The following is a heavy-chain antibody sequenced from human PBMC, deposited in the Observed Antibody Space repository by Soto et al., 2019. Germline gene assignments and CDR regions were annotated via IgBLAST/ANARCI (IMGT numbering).Heavy chain of an antibody. Sequence: GGSLRLSCAASGFTFSSYSMDWVRQAPGKGLEWVSSISDSGGYIYYADSVKGRFTISRASAKNSLFLQMDSLRVEDTAVYYCAREGGPGFGELLVWGQGALVTVSS. J-gene: IGHJ4*02. CDR2: ISDSGGYI. V-gene: IGHV3-21*01. CDR1: GFTFSSYS. CDR3: AREGGPGFGELLV. D-gene: IGHD3-10*01.